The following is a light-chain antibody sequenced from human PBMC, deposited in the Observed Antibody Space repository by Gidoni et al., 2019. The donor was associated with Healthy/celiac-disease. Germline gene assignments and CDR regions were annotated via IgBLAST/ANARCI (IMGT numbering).Light chain of an antibody. J-gene: IGKJ3*01. Sequence: EIVLTQSPATLSLSPGERATLSCRASQSVSSYLAWYQQKPGQAPRLLIYDASNRATGIPARFSGSGSGTDLTLTISSLEPEDFAVYYCQQRSNWRGTFGPGTKVDIK. CDR2: DAS. V-gene: IGKV3-11*01. CDR3: QQRSNWRGT. CDR1: QSVSSY.